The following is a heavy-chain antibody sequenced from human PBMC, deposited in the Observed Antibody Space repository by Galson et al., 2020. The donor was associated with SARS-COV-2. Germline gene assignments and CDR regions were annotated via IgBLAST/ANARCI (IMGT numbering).Heavy chain of an antibody. CDR1: GGSFSGYY. Sequence: ETLETRSLTCAVYGGSFSGYYWSWIRQPPGKGLEWIGEINHSGSTNYNPSLKSRVTISVDTSKNQFSLKLSSVTAADTAVYYCAILDYVGAFDIWGQGTMVTVSS. V-gene: IGHV4-34*01. CDR2: INHSGST. D-gene: IGHD4-17*01. CDR3: AILDYVGAFDI. J-gene: IGHJ3*02.